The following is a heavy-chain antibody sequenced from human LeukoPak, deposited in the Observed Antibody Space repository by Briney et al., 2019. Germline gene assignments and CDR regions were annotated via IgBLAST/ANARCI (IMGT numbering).Heavy chain of an antibody. V-gene: IGHV3-33*01. J-gene: IGHJ4*02. D-gene: IGHD4-17*01. CDR1: GFTFSSYG. CDR3: ARGRVKNDYGDYIDY. CDR2: IWYDGSNK. Sequence: GGSLRLSCAASGFTFSSYGTHWVRQAPGKGLEWVAVIWYDGSNKYYADSVKGRFTISRDNSKNTLYLQMNSLRAEDTAVYYCARGRVKNDYGDYIDYWGQGTLVTVSS.